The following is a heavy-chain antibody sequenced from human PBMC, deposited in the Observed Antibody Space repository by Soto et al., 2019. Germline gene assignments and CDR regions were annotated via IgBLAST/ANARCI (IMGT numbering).Heavy chain of an antibody. CDR3: ARLEQLVLHYYYGMDV. D-gene: IGHD6-6*01. Sequence: PGESLKISCKGPGYSFTSYWISWVRQMPGKGLEWMGRIDPSDSYTNYSPSFQGHVTISADKSISTAYLQRSSLKASDTAMYYCARLEQLVLHYYYGMDVWGQGTTVTVSS. V-gene: IGHV5-10-1*01. CDR2: IDPSDSYT. J-gene: IGHJ6*02. CDR1: GYSFTSYW.